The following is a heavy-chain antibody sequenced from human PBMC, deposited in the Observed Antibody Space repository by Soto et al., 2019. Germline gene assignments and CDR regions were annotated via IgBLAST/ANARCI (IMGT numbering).Heavy chain of an antibody. CDR3: ASGLSGDKVDP. J-gene: IGHJ5*02. CDR1: GGSISDGAYY. Sequence: QVQLQESGPGLVKPSQTLSLTCTVSGGSISDGAYYWSWIRQPPGKGLEWIGHIYNSGNTYNNPSLRSRLAISLDPSKSQFSLNLSSVTAADTAVYYCASGLSGDKVDPWGQGTLVTVSS. V-gene: IGHV4-30-4*01. CDR2: IYNSGNT. D-gene: IGHD2-21*01.